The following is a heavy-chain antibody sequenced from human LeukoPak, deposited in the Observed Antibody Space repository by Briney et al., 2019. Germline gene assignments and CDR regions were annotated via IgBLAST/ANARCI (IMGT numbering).Heavy chain of an antibody. J-gene: IGHJ4*02. Sequence: PGGSLRLSCAASGFTFSSYSMNWVRQAPGKGLEWVSYIGSNSETIYYADSVKGRFTTSRDNVLNSLYLQMNSLRAEDTAVYYCASGGGYCTSTSCFWGQGALVTVSS. V-gene: IGHV3-48*01. CDR1: GFTFSSYS. CDR3: ASGGGYCTSTSCF. D-gene: IGHD2-2*01. CDR2: IGSNSETI.